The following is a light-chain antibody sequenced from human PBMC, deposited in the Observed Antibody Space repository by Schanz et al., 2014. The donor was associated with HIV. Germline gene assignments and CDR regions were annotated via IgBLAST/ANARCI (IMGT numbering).Light chain of an antibody. CDR3: QHYGSS. Sequence: EIVMTQSPATLSVSPGERATLSCRASQSVRSNLAWYQQKPGQAPRLLIFDASSRATGIPDRFSGSGSGTDFTLTISRLEPEDFGVYYCQHYGSSFGPGTKVDIK. CDR2: DAS. V-gene: IGKV3-20*01. J-gene: IGKJ3*01. CDR1: QSVRSN.